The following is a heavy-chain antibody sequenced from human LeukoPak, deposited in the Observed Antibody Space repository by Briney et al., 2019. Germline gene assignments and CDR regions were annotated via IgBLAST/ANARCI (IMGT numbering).Heavy chain of an antibody. Sequence: SETLSLTCTVYGGSLSNYYWSWIRQPPGKGLEWIGYIYYSGSTNYNPSLKSRVTISVDTSKNQFSLKLTSVTAADTAVYYCASLYGGSHFDYWGQGTLVTVSS. CDR1: GGSLSNYY. CDR3: ASLYGGSHFDY. CDR2: IYYSGST. D-gene: IGHD4-23*01. V-gene: IGHV4-59*01. J-gene: IGHJ4*02.